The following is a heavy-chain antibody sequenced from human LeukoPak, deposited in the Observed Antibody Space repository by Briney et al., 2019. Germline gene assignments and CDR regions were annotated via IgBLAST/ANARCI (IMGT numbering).Heavy chain of an antibody. V-gene: IGHV1-2*02. J-gene: IGHJ6*03. CDR3: ARDRYQLPKYYYMDV. CDR2: INPNSGGT. Sequence: ASVKVSCKASGYTFTGNYMHWVRQAPGQGLEWMGWINPNSGGTNYAQKFQGRVTMTRDTSISTAYMELSRLRSGDTAVYYCARDRYQLPKYYYMDVWGKGTTVTVSS. D-gene: IGHD2-2*01. CDR1: GYTFTGNY.